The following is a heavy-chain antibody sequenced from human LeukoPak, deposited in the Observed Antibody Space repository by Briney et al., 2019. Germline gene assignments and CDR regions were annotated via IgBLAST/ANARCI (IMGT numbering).Heavy chain of an antibody. CDR3: ARDETAVAGGDWTF. CDR1: GYTFTSYG. Sequence: ASVKVPCKASGYTFTSYGISWVRQAPGQGLEWMGWISAYNGNTNYAQKLQGRVTMTTDTSTSTAYMELRSLRSDDTAVYYCARDETAVAGGDWTFWGQGTLVTVSS. V-gene: IGHV1-18*01. D-gene: IGHD6-19*01. CDR2: ISAYNGNT. J-gene: IGHJ4*02.